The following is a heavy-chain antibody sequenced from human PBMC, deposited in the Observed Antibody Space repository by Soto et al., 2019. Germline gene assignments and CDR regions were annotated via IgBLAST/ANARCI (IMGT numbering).Heavy chain of an antibody. CDR2: TKNKANRYTT. Sequence: PGGSLRLSCAASGFTLSDHYMDWVRQAPGKGLEWVGRTKNKANRYTTEYAASVNGRFTISRDDSKNSLYLQMNSLKTEDTAVYYCARWVSGSPDNWGQGTLVTDSS. CDR1: GFTLSDHY. D-gene: IGHD1-26*01. J-gene: IGHJ4*02. V-gene: IGHV3-72*01. CDR3: ARWVSGSPDN.